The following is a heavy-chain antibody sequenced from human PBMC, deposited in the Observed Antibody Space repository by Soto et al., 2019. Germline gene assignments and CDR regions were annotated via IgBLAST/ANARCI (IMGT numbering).Heavy chain of an antibody. CDR3: ARVGDPYYYDSSGAIAY. D-gene: IGHD3-22*01. V-gene: IGHV4-31*03. J-gene: IGHJ4*02. Sequence: SETLSLTCTVSGGSISSGGYYWSWIRQHPGKGLEWIGYIYYSGSTYYNPSLKSRVTISVDTSKNQFSLKLSSVTAADTAVYHCARVGDPYYYDSSGAIAYWGQGTLVTVSS. CDR2: IYYSGST. CDR1: GGSISSGGYY.